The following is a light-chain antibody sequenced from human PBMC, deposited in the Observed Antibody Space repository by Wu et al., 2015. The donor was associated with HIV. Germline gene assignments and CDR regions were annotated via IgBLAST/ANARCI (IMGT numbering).Light chain of an antibody. Sequence: IVLTQSPATLSLSPGERATLSCRASQSVSSYVAWYQQKPGQPPRLLIYDASNRATGIPARFSGSGSGTDFTLTISSLEPEDFAVYYCHQRSKWPLTFGGGTKVEIK. CDR2: DAS. V-gene: IGKV3-11*01. CDR3: HQRSKWPLT. CDR1: QSVSSY. J-gene: IGKJ4*01.